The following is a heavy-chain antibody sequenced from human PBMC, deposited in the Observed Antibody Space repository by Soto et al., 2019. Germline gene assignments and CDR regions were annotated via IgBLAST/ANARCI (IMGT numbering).Heavy chain of an antibody. CDR2: ISAYNGNT. CDR1: GYTFSSYG. V-gene: IGHV1-18*01. Sequence: ASVKVSCKASGYTFSSYGISWVRQAPGQGLEWMGWISAYNGNTNYAQKVQGRVTMTTDTSTSTAYMELRSLRSDDTAVYYCARDPSIVGASALDYGGQGTLVTVSS. J-gene: IGHJ4*02. CDR3: ARDPSIVGASALDY. D-gene: IGHD1-26*01.